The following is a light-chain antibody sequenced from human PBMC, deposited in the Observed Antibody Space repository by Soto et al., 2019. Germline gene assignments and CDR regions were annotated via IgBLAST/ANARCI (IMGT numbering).Light chain of an antibody. CDR1: QSISSY. V-gene: IGKV1-39*01. Sequence: DIQMTQSPSSLSASVGDRVTISCRASQSISSYLNWYQQKPGKAPKVLIYGASSLRSGVPSRFSGSGSGTDFTLTISSLQPEDFATYYCQQSYSSPYTFGQGTKLEIK. CDR3: QQSYSSPYT. CDR2: GAS. J-gene: IGKJ2*01.